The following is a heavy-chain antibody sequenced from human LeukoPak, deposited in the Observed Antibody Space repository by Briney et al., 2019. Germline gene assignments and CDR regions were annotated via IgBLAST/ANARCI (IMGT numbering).Heavy chain of an antibody. CDR1: GYSISNGYY. V-gene: IGHV4-38-2*02. D-gene: IGHD1-26*01. J-gene: IGHJ4*02. CDR3: ARDWGSYRPYYFDY. Sequence: SETLSLTCTVSGYSISNGYYWGWIRQPPGKGLEWIGSMFHSGSTDYNPSLKSRVTMSVDTSKNQFSLKLSSVTAADTAVYYCARDWGSYRPYYFDYWGQGTLVAVSS. CDR2: MFHSGST.